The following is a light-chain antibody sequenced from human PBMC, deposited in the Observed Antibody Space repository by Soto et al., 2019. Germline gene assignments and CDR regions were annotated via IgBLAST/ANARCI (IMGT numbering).Light chain of an antibody. CDR3: QQRSNWPPIT. CDR1: QSVTGNY. V-gene: IGKV3D-20*02. J-gene: IGKJ5*01. CDR2: GAS. Sequence: EIVLTQSPGTLSLSPGERATLSCGASQSVTGNYLAWYQQKPGQPPRLLIFGASTRATGIPDRFSGSGSGTDFTLTISRLEPEDFAVYYCQQRSNWPPITFGQGTRLEI.